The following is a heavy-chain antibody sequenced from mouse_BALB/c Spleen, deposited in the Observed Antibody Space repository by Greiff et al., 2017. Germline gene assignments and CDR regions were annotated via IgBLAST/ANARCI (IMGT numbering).Heavy chain of an antibody. CDR1: GYSITSDYA. Sequence: ESGPGLVKPSQSLSLTCTVTGYSITSDYAWNWIRQFPGNKLEWMGYISYSGSTSYNPSLKSRISITRDTSKNQFFLQLNSVTTEDTATYYCAREGLVSTYWGQGTLVTVSA. CDR3: AREGLVSTY. J-gene: IGHJ3*01. D-gene: IGHD2-10*02. CDR2: ISYSGST. V-gene: IGHV3-2*02.